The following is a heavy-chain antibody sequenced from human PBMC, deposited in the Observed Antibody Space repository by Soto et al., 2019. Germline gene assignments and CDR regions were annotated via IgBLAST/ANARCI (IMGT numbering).Heavy chain of an antibody. CDR1: GGSISSYY. V-gene: IGHV4-59*08. CDR3: ARRYVYYCDY. CDR2: IYYSGST. Sequence: QVQLQESGPGLVKPSETLSLTCTGSGGSISSYYWSWIRQPPGKGLEWIGYIYYSGSTNYNPSLESRVTISVDTSNNQVSLKLSSVTAADTAVYYCARRYVYYCDYWGQGTLVTVSS. J-gene: IGHJ4*02. D-gene: IGHD3-16*01.